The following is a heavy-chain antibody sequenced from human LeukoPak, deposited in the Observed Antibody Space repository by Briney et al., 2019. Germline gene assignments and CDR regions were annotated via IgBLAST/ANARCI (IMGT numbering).Heavy chain of an antibody. D-gene: IGHD1-26*01. CDR1: GFTFSDYY. V-gene: IGHV3-11*04. J-gene: IGHJ4*02. CDR3: ARDRIVGATIDY. CDR2: ISSSGSTI. Sequence: GGSLRLSCAASGFTFSDYYMSWIRQAPGKGLEWVSYISSSGSTIYYADSVKGRFTISRDNAKNSLYLQMNSLKVEDTAVYYCARDRIVGATIDYWGQGTLVTVSS.